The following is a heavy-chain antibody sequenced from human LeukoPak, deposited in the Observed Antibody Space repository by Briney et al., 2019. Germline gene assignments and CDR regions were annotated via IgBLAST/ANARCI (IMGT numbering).Heavy chain of an antibody. J-gene: IGHJ1*01. CDR2: ISYDGSDK. CDR3: ATDSQPGLAAAGTSDLHH. D-gene: IGHD6-13*01. CDR1: RFAFSSDV. V-gene: IGHV3-30*03. Sequence: PGRSLRLSCAASRFAFSSDVMHWGGQAPGKGGEWVAGISYDGSDKYYADSVKGRFTISTDNSTTTLYPQMPSLRAEATAVYYCATDSQPGLAAAGTSDLHHWGQGTLVTVSS.